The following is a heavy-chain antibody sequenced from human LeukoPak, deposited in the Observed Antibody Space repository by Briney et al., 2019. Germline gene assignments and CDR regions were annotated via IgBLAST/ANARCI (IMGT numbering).Heavy chain of an antibody. Sequence: PSETLSLTCAVYGGSFSGYYWSWIRQPPGKGLEWIGEINHSGSTNYNPSLKSRVTISVDTSKNQFSLKLSSVTAADTAVYYCARDMTAMDTASSYYYYYGMDVWGQGTTVTVSS. V-gene: IGHV4-34*01. CDR1: GGSFSGYY. CDR3: ARDMTAMDTASSYYYYYGMDV. D-gene: IGHD5-18*01. CDR2: INHSGST. J-gene: IGHJ6*02.